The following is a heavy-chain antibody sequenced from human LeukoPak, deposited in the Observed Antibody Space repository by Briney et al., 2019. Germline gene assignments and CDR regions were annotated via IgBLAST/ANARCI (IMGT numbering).Heavy chain of an antibody. CDR2: ISGSGGST. J-gene: IGHJ4*02. D-gene: IGHD2/OR15-2a*01. Sequence: PGGSLRLSCAASGFTFSSYAISWVRQAPGKGLEWVSAISGSGGSTYYADSVKGRFTISRDNAKNTLYLQMDSLRAEDTGVYYCARSNHADDFWGPGTLVTVSS. CDR1: GFTFSSYA. V-gene: IGHV3-23*01. CDR3: ARSNHADDF.